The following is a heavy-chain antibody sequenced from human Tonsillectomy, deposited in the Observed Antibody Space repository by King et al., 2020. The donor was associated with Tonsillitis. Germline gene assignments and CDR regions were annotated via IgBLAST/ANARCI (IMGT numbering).Heavy chain of an antibody. CDR1: GFTFRNYG. CDR3: AKDLGSLSQDSDDPFFDN. Sequence: QLVQSGGGVVQPGRSLRLSCSAAGFTFRNYGMHWVRQAPGKGLEWVAVISFDGSKTYYGDSVRGRFTISRDNSMCSVYLDMSSLRVEDTAIYYCAKDLGSLSQDSDDPFFDNWGQGTLVTVSS. D-gene: IGHD1-1*01. J-gene: IGHJ4*02. V-gene: IGHV3-30*18. CDR2: ISFDGSKT.